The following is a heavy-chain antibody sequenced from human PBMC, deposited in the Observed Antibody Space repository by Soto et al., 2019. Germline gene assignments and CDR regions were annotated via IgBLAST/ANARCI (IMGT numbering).Heavy chain of an antibody. J-gene: IGHJ5*02. CDR3: ARHVDTAMVTSAFDP. V-gene: IGHV4-39*01. CDR1: GGSISNSSYY. CDR2: IYYSGST. Sequence: SETLSLTCTVSGGSISNSSYYWGWIRQPPGKGLEWIGSIYYSGSTYYNPSLKSRVTISVDTSKNQFSLKLSSVTAADTAVYYCARHVDTAMVTSAFDPWGQGTLVTVSS. D-gene: IGHD5-18*01.